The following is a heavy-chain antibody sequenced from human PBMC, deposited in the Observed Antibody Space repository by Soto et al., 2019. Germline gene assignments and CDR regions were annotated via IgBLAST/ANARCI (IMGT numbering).Heavy chain of an antibody. D-gene: IGHD6-19*01. CDR2: IYPRDSTT. V-gene: IGHV5-51*01. CDR3: ARGTSSSGSYFEY. J-gene: IGHJ4*02. CDR1: GYNFGTSW. Sequence: EFLKISFRGSGYNFGTSWIGWVRQIPGKGLEWMGIIYPRDSTTRYSPSFEGQVSISVDKSISSAFLQWNTLKASDTATYYCARGTSSSGSYFEYWGQGSLVTVSS.